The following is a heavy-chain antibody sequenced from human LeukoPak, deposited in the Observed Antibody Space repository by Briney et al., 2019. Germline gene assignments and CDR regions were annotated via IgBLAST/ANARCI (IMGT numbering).Heavy chain of an antibody. CDR2: ISSSSSYI. V-gene: IGHV3-21*01. D-gene: IGHD2-15*01. J-gene: IGHJ4*02. CDR3: ARRYCSGGSCYTFDY. Sequence: KPGGPLRLSCAASGFTFSSYSMNWVRQAPGEGLEWVLSISSSSSYIYYADSVKGRFTISRDNAKNSLYLQMNSLRAEDTAVYYCARRYCSGGSCYTFDYWGQGTLVTVSS. CDR1: GFTFSSYS.